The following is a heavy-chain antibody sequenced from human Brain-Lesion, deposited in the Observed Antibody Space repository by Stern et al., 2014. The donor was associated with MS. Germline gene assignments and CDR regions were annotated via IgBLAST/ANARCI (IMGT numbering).Heavy chain of an antibody. CDR3: ATLSPGAGGNYYRHFDY. CDR2: FDPEDGET. V-gene: IGHV1-24*01. Sequence: MQLVESGAEVKKPGASVKVSCKVSGYTLTELSMHWVRQAPRKGLEWMGGFDPEDGETIYTQNFQGRVTMTDDTSTDTAYMELSSLRSEDTAVYYCATLSPGAGGNYYRHFDYWGQGTLVTVSS. D-gene: IGHD1-26*01. CDR1: GYTLTELS. J-gene: IGHJ4*02.